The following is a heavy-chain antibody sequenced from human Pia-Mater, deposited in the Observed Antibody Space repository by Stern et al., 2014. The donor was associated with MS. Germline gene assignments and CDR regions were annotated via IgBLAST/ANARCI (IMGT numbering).Heavy chain of an antibody. Sequence: QVQLVESGGGVVQPGGSLRLSCVASGFTFTTSGMHWVRQAPGKGLDWVAVISYDGSNQYFGDSVKGRLTISRDNSKNTVYLQMNSLRPEDTAVYYCANAAALSCRSPSCYKAFEYWGQGILVTVSS. CDR3: ANAAALSCRSPSCYKAFEY. D-gene: IGHD2-2*02. CDR1: GFTFTTSG. CDR2: ISYDGSNQ. V-gene: IGHV3-30*18. J-gene: IGHJ4*02.